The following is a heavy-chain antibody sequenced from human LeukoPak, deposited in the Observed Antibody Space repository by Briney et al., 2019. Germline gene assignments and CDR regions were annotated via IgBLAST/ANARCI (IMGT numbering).Heavy chain of an antibody. CDR2: MNPNNGDT. J-gene: IGHJ3*02. CDR1: GYTFTSYD. V-gene: IGHV1-8*01. Sequence: ASVKVSCKASGYTFTSYDINWERQATGQGLEWMGWMNPNNGDTGYPQKFQGRVTMTRNTSINTAYMELSSLRSEDTAIYYCARSNYYDSRGYYYVRAFDIWGQGTMVTVSS. D-gene: IGHD3-22*01. CDR3: ARSNYYDSRGYYYVRAFDI.